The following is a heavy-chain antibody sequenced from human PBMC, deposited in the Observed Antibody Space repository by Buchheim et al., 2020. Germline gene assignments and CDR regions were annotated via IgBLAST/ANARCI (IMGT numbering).Heavy chain of an antibody. CDR3: ARENRDGYRNGVDV. CDR1: GGSISNSAYF. D-gene: IGHD5-24*01. V-gene: IGHV4-39*07. J-gene: IGHJ6*02. Sequence: QLQLQESGPGLVKPSETLSLTCTVSGGSISNSAYFWGWIRQPPGKGPEWIATIRYSGTTYFNPSLQNRVTISVDTSKNQFSLTLRSVTAADTALYYGARENRDGYRNGVDVWGQGTT. CDR2: IRYSGTT.